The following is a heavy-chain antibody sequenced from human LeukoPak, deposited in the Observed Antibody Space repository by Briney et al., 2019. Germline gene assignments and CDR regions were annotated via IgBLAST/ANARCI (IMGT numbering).Heavy chain of an antibody. CDR2: IWYDGSSK. Sequence: GGSLRLSCAASGFTFSSYGIHWVRQAPGKGLEWVALIWYDGSSKYYADSAKGRFTISRDNSKNTLYLQMNSLRAEDTAVYYCARDRSYDFWSGYYTPDYWGQGTLVAVSS. V-gene: IGHV3-33*01. CDR1: GFTFSSYG. J-gene: IGHJ4*02. D-gene: IGHD3-3*01. CDR3: ARDRSYDFWSGYYTPDY.